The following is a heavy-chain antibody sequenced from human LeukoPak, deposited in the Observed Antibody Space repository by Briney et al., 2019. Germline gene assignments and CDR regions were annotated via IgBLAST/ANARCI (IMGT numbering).Heavy chain of an antibody. CDR1: GGSISSRTYY. Sequence: SETLSLTRTVSGGSISSRTYYWGWIRQSPGKGLDWIGSISYSGSSFCKPSLKSRVTIAVDTSKNQFSLRLSSVTAADTAFYYCARDRGVSGFDYWGQGTLVTVSS. J-gene: IGHJ4*02. V-gene: IGHV4-39*07. CDR2: ISYSGSS. D-gene: IGHD6-13*01. CDR3: ARDRGVSGFDY.